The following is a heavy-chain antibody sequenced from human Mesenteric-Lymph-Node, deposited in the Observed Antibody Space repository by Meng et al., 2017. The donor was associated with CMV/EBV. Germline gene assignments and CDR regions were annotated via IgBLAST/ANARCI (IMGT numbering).Heavy chain of an antibody. CDR3: AKGNCSSSGCYSDDYYGMDV. V-gene: IGHV3-23*01. CDR2: ISGSGGST. Sequence: GGSLRLSCSVSGGSVSGGTDYWTWVRQAPGKGLEWVVSISGSGGSTYYADSVKGRFTISRDNSKNTQYLQMSSLRAEDTAVYYCAKGNCSSSGCYSDDYYGMDVWGQGTTVTVSS. D-gene: IGHD2-2*02. J-gene: IGHJ6*02. CDR1: GGSVSGGTDY.